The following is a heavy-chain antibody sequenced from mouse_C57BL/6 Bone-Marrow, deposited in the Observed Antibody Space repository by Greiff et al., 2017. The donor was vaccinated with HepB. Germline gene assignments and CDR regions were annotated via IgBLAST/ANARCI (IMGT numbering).Heavy chain of an antibody. D-gene: IGHD1-1*01. CDR1: GYTFTDYY. CDR3: ARPLGSSPFAY. Sequence: EVQLQQSGPELVKPGASVKISCKASGYTFTDYYMNWVKQSHGKSLEWIGDINPNNGGTSYNQKFKGKATLTVDKSSSTAYMELRSLTSEDSAVYYCARPLGSSPFAYWGQGTLVTVSA. J-gene: IGHJ3*01. CDR2: INPNNGGT. V-gene: IGHV1-26*01.